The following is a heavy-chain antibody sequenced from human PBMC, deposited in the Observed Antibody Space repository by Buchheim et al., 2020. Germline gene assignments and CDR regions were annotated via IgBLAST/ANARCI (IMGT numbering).Heavy chain of an antibody. J-gene: IGHJ6*02. D-gene: IGHD3-10*01. CDR3: ARAYYYGSGSLARAGYYYYGMDV. CDR1: GYTFTSYY. CDR2: INPSGGST. V-gene: IGHV1-46*03. Sequence: QVQLVQSGAEVKKPGASVKVSCKASGYTFTSYYMHWVRQAPGQGLEWMGIINPSGGSTSYAQKFKGRVTLTRDTSTRPAYMELSSLRSEDTAVYYCARAYYYGSGSLARAGYYYYGMDVWGQGTT.